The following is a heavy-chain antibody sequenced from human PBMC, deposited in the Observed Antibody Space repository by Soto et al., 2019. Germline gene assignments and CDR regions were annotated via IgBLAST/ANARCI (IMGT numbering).Heavy chain of an antibody. CDR2: ISGSGGNT. CDR3: AKDRSSWYPADDYFHYGMDV. CDR1: GFTFRSYA. Sequence: PGGSLRLSCAVSGFTFRSYAMNWVRQAPGKGLEWVSGISGSGGNTYYADSVKGRFTISRDNSKNTLYFQMNSLRAEDTAVYYCAKDRSSWYPADDYFHYGMDVWGQGTTVTVS. J-gene: IGHJ6*02. D-gene: IGHD6-13*01. V-gene: IGHV3-23*01.